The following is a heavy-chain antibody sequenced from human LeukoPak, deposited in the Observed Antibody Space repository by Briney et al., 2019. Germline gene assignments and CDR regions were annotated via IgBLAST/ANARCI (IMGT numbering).Heavy chain of an antibody. V-gene: IGHV5-51*01. CDR2: IFPGHSDT. Sequence: VESLKISCNGSGYSFTSYWIGWVRQMPGKGLEWMGLIFPGHSDTRYSPSFQGQVTISADKSISTAYLQWSSLKASDTAMYYCARLSVGYCSGGSCYPYMDVWGKGTTVTVSS. J-gene: IGHJ6*03. CDR1: GYSFTSYW. CDR3: ARLSVGYCSGGSCYPYMDV. D-gene: IGHD2-15*01.